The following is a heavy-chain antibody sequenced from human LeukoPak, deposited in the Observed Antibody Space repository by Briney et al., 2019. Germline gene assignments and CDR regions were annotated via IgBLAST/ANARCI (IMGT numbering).Heavy chain of an antibody. CDR1: GGTFSSYA. V-gene: IGHV1-69*13. J-gene: IGHJ4*02. D-gene: IGHD2-8*01. CDR2: IIPIFGTA. CDR3: ARGRCTNGVCSGTYFDY. Sequence: VASVKVSCKASGGTFSSYAISWVRQAPGQGLEWMGGIIPIFGTANYAQKFQGRVTITADESTSTAYMELSRLRSDDTAVYYCARGRCTNGVCSGTYFDYWGQGTLVTVSS.